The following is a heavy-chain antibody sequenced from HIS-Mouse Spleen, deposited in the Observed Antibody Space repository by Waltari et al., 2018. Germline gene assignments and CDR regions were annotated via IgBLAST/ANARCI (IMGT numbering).Heavy chain of an antibody. V-gene: IGHV1-2*02. J-gene: IGHJ3*02. D-gene: IGHD5-18*01. CDR3: ARGEDTAMVNDAFDI. CDR2: INPNSGGT. Sequence: QVQLVQSGAEVKKPGASVKVSCKASGYTFTGYYMHWVRQAPGQGLEGMGWINPNSGGTNYERKFHGRVTRTRDTSISTAYMELSRLRSDDTAVYYCARGEDTAMVNDAFDIWGQGTMVTVSS. CDR1: GYTFTGYY.